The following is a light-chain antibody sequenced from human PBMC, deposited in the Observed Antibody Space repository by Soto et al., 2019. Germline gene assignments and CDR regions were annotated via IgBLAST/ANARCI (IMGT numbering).Light chain of an antibody. V-gene: IGKV1-39*01. CDR2: AAS. J-gene: IGKJ1*01. CDR3: QQSYSSPPT. Sequence: IQMTQSPSSLSAFVGDRVTITCRASQSISNHLNWYQQKPGKAPKLLIFAASSLQSGVPSRFSGSRSGPDFTLTISSLQPEDFATYYCQQSYSSPPTFGQGTKVDIK. CDR1: QSISNH.